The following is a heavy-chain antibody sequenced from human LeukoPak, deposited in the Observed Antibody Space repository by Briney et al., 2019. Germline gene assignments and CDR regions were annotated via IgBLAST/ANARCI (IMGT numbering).Heavy chain of an antibody. J-gene: IGHJ6*02. D-gene: IGHD5-12*01. CDR1: GFTFSSYS. Sequence: GGSLRLSCAASGFTFSSYSMNWVRQAPGKGLEWVSSISSSSSYTYYADSVKGRFTISRDNAKNSLYLQMNSLRAEDTAVYYCARDLRATWLGVSLYYYGMVVWGQGTTVSVSS. CDR2: ISSSSSYT. V-gene: IGHV3-21*01. CDR3: ARDLRATWLGVSLYYYGMVV.